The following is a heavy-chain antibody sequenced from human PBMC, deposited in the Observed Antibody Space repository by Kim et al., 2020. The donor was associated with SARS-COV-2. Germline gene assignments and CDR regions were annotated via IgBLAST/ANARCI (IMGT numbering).Heavy chain of an antibody. CDR1: GFTFSSYS. V-gene: IGHV3-48*01. CDR2: ISSSSSTI. CDR3: ARDRSCSSTSCYSSFDP. D-gene: IGHD2-2*01. Sequence: GGSLRLSCAASGFTFSSYSMNWVRQAPGKGLVWVSYISSSSSTIYYADSVKGRFTISRDNAKNSLYLQMNSLRGEDTAVYYCARDRSCSSTSCYSSFDPWGQGTLVTVSS. J-gene: IGHJ5*02.